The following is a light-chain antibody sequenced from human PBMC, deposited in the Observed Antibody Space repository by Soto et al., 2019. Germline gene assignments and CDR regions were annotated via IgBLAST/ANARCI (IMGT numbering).Light chain of an antibody. Sequence: QSVLTQPPSASGTPGQRVTISCSGSSSNIGSNFVYWYQQVPGMAPKLFIYYNNERPSGVPDRASGSKSGTSASLAISGLRSEAEADYYCAAWDDSLSGHWVFGGGTKLTVL. CDR2: YNN. CDR1: SSNIGSNF. V-gene: IGLV1-47*02. CDR3: AAWDDSLSGHWV. J-gene: IGLJ3*02.